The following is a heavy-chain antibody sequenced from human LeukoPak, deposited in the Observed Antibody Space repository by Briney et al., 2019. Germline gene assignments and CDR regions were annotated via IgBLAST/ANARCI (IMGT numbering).Heavy chain of an antibody. J-gene: IGHJ3*02. Sequence: SETLSLTSAVYGGSFSGYYWSWIRQPPGKGLEWIGEINHSGSTNYNPSLKSRVTISVDTSKNQFSLKLSSVTAADTAVYYCARGLGIAAAVARGAFDIWGQGTMVTVSS. CDR3: ARGLGIAAAVARGAFDI. V-gene: IGHV4-34*01. CDR1: GGSFSGYY. CDR2: INHSGST. D-gene: IGHD6-13*01.